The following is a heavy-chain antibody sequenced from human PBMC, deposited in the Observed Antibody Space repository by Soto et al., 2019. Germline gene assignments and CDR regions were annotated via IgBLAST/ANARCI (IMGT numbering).Heavy chain of an antibody. CDR1: GFTFRTYW. CDR3: VRGDGDYHDGNGYLGRH. J-gene: IGHJ4*02. Sequence: EVQLVESGGGLVQLGGSLRLSCEASGFTFRTYWMHWVRQAPGKGLVWVSRIKSDGSGTYYADSVEGRFTISRDNAQNTLYPQMTTLRAEDTAVYYCVRGDGDYHDGNGYLGRHWGQGTLVTVSS. CDR2: IKSDGSGT. V-gene: IGHV3-74*01. D-gene: IGHD3-22*01.